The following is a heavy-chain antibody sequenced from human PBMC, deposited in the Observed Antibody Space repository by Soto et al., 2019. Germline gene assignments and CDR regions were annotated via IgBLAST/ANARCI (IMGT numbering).Heavy chain of an antibody. Sequence: ASVKVSCKASGYSFTDYHIHWVRQAPGQGLEWLGRINPKSGGTSTAQKFQGWVTMTRDRSISTVYMELTRLRSDDTAVYFCARGHSTDCSNGVCSLFYNHEMDVWGQGTTVTVSS. CDR1: GYSFTDYH. CDR3: ARGHSTDCSNGVCSLFYNHEMDV. V-gene: IGHV1-2*04. CDR2: INPKSGGT. J-gene: IGHJ6*01. D-gene: IGHD2-8*01.